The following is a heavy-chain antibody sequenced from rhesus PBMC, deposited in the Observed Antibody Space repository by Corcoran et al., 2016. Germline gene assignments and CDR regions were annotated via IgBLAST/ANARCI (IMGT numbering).Heavy chain of an antibody. CDR2: IYSSSVNT. V-gene: IGHV4S12*01. CDR3: ARWGSGWYGIDY. Sequence: QLKLQESGPGLVKTLETLSLTCAVSGGSISGGYYYWSWIRQPPGQGLEWIGGIYSSSVNTYYNPSLKSRVTISKDTSKNQFSLKLSSVTAADTAVYYCARWGSGWYGIDYWGQGVLVTVSS. J-gene: IGHJ4*01. CDR1: GGSISGGYYY. D-gene: IGHD6-31*01.